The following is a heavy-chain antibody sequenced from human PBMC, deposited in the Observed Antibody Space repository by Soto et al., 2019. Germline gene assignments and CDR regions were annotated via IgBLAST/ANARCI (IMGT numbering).Heavy chain of an antibody. CDR1: GITFSNYG. CDR3: ARDRRGHGERYNFGEYFHH. CDR2: ISYDGSNK. V-gene: IGHV3-30*03. Sequence: GGSLRLSCAASGITFSNYGMHWVRQAPGKGLEWVAVISYDGSNKYYADSVRGRFTISRDNSNNMLYLQMNSLRVEDTAVYSCARDRRGHGERYNFGEYFHHWGQGTLVTVSS. D-gene: IGHD5-12*01. J-gene: IGHJ1*01.